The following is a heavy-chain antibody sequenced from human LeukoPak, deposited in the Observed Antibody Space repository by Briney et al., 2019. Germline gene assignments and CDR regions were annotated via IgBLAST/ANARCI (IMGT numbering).Heavy chain of an antibody. D-gene: IGHD3-10*01. J-gene: IGHJ4*02. Sequence: ASVKVSCKASGYTFTGYYMHWVRQAPGQGLEWMGWINPNSGGTNYAQKFQGRVTMTRDTSISTAYMELSRLRSDDTAVYYCARRRYGSGSPGHSDYWGQGTLVTVSS. CDR1: GYTFTGYY. CDR2: INPNSGGT. CDR3: ARRRYGSGSPGHSDY. V-gene: IGHV1-2*02.